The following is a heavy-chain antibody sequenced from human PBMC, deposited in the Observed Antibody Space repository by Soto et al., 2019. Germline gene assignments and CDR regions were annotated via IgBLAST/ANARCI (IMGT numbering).Heavy chain of an antibody. Sequence: LETLSLGCTVSGGYRISSSYYWGWIRKPPGKGVEWIGSLYYSGSTYYNPSLQSRVTISVDKSKNQFSLKLSSVTAADTAVYYFARLPLSSAYYPPYIDYWGQGTLVTVTS. CDR2: LYYSGST. CDR3: ARLPLSSAYYPPYIDY. J-gene: IGHJ4*02. CDR1: GGYRISSSYY. V-gene: IGHV4-39*01. D-gene: IGHD3-22*01.